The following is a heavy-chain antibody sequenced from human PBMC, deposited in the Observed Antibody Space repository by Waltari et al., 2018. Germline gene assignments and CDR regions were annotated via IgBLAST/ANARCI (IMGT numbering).Heavy chain of an antibody. D-gene: IGHD6-13*01. Sequence: QVQLVQSGAEVKKPGASVKVSCKASGYTFTSYDINWVRQATGQGLEWMGGMNPNSGNTGYAQKFQGRVTMTRNTSITTAYMELSSLRSEDTAVYYCARRPIAAAGTDYYYGMDVWGQGTTVTVSS. V-gene: IGHV1-8*01. J-gene: IGHJ6*02. CDR3: ARRPIAAAGTDYYYGMDV. CDR2: MNPNSGNT. CDR1: GYTFTSYD.